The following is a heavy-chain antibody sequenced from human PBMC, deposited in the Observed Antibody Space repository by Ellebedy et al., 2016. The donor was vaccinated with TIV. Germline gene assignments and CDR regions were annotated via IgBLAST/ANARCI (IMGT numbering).Heavy chain of an antibody. CDR1: GFTFTSSA. V-gene: IGHV1-58*02. Sequence: AASVKVSCKASGFTFTSSAMQWVRQARGQRLEWIGWIVVGSGNTNYAQKFQERVTITRDMSTSTAYMELSSLRSEDTAVYYCAAGLWFGELFAFDIWGQGTMVTVSS. J-gene: IGHJ3*02. CDR3: AAGLWFGELFAFDI. CDR2: IVVGSGNT. D-gene: IGHD3-10*01.